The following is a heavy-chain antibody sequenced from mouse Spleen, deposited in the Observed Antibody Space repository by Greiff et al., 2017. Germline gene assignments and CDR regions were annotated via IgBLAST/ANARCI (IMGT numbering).Heavy chain of an antibody. CDR1: GFTFSSYT. Sequence: EVKLVESGGGLVQPGGSLKLSCAASGFTFSSYTMSWVRQTPEKRLEWVAYISNGGGSTYYPDTVKGRFTISRDNAKNTLYLQMSSLKSEDTAMYYCARSHANSFFWDYWGQGTTLTVSS. J-gene: IGHJ2*01. D-gene: IGHD4-1*01. CDR3: ARSHANSFFWDY. CDR2: ISNGGGST. V-gene: IGHV5-12-2*01.